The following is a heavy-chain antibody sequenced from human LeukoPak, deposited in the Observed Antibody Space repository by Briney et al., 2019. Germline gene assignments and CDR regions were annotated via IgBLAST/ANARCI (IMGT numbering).Heavy chain of an antibody. V-gene: IGHV4-61*02. CDR2: IYTSGST. D-gene: IGHD6-13*01. Sequence: PPQTLSLTCTVSGGSISSGSYYWSWIRQPAGKGLEWIGRIYTSGSTNYNPSLKSRVTISVDTSKNQFSLKLSSVTAADTAVYYCARDAGGYGFDPWGQGTLVTVSS. J-gene: IGHJ5*02. CDR1: GGSISSGSYY. CDR3: ARDAGGYGFDP.